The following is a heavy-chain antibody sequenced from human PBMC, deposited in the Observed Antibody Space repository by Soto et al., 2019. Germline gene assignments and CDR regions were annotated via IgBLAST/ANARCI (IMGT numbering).Heavy chain of an antibody. D-gene: IGHD7-27*01. Sequence: QVQLQESAPGLVKPSETLSLTCIVSGDSVTSGSYYWTWLRQPPGKGLEWIGYISYTGRTKSNPSLPRRVTVSVATATNNYSLNLSSVTAADTAVYICASAWGLLPYYVMNVWGHGTAVTVSS. CDR3: ASAWGLLPYYVMNV. CDR2: ISYTGRT. J-gene: IGHJ6*02. V-gene: IGHV4-61*03. CDR1: GDSVTSGSYY.